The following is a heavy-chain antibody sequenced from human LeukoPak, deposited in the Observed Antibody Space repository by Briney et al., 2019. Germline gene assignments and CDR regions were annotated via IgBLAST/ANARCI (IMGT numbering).Heavy chain of an antibody. Sequence: ASVKVSCKASGYTFTSYYLHWVRQAPGQGLEWMGIINPSGGSTSYAQKFQGRVTMTRDTSTSTVYMELSSLRSEDTAVYYCARDGGGGYDLGLFDYWGQGTLVTVSS. V-gene: IGHV1-46*01. J-gene: IGHJ4*02. CDR2: INPSGGST. CDR3: ARDGGGGYDLGLFDY. CDR1: GYTFTSYY. D-gene: IGHD5-12*01.